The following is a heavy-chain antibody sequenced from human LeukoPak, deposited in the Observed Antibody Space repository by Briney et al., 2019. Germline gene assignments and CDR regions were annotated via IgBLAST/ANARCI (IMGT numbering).Heavy chain of an antibody. V-gene: IGHV3-23*01. CDR1: GLTFDDYA. J-gene: IGHJ6*02. CDR2: ISKSGGHT. D-gene: IGHD3-16*01. Sequence: PGGSLRLSCAVSGLTFDDYAMSWVRQAPGRGLERVSAISKSGGHTYYTPSAKGRFTIYRDNSKNTQYLQMNSLRAEDTAVYYCATSWGPDTSAFRWGRDGMDVWGQGTTVIISS. CDR3: ATSWGPDTSAFRWGRDGMDV.